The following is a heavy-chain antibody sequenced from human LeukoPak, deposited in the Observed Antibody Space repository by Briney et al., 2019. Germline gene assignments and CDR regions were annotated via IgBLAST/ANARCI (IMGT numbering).Heavy chain of an antibody. CDR3: AREEDYYGSGSYPV. CDR1: GGTFSSYA. V-gene: IGHV1-69*04. D-gene: IGHD3-10*01. J-gene: IGHJ6*04. CDR2: IIPILGIA. Sequence: SVKVSCKASGGTFSSYAISWVRQAPGQGLEWMGRIIPILGIANYAQKFQGRVTITADEFTSTAYMELSSLRSEDTAVYYCAREEDYYGSGSYPVWGKGTTVAVSS.